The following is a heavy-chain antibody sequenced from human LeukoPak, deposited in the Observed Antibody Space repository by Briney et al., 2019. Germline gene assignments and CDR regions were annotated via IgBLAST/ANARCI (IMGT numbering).Heavy chain of an antibody. CDR1: GGSISSYY. CDR2: IYTSGST. V-gene: IGHV4-4*09. D-gene: IGHD6-6*01. J-gene: IGHJ4*02. CDR3: ATRAEQLPAFDY. Sequence: PSETLSLTCTVSGGSISSYYWSWIRQPPGKGLEWIGYIYTSGSTNYNPSLKSRVTISVDTSKTQFYLKLSSVTAADTDVYYCATRAEQLPAFDYWGQGTLVTVSS.